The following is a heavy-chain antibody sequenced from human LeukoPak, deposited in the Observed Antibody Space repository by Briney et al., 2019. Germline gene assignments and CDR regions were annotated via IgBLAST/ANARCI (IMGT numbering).Heavy chain of an antibody. CDR3: ARDTIMITFGGVPDY. V-gene: IGHV3-7*01. D-gene: IGHD3-16*01. CDR2: VKQDGSEK. Sequence: PGVSLRLSCAASGFTFSSYWMSWVRQAPGKGLEWVVNVKQDGSEKYYVDSVKGRFTISRDNAKNSLYLQMNSLRAEDTAVYYCARDTIMITFGGVPDYWGQGTLVTVSS. CDR1: GFTFSSYW. J-gene: IGHJ4*02.